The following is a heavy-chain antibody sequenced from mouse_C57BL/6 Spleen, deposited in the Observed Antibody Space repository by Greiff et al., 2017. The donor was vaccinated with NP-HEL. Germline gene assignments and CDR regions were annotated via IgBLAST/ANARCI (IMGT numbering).Heavy chain of an antibody. CDR2: ISSGSSTI. D-gene: IGHD2-2*01. J-gene: IGHJ4*01. V-gene: IGHV5-17*01. Sequence: EVKLEESGGGLVKPGGSLKLSCAASGFTFSDYGMHWVRQAPEKGLEWVAYISSGSSTIYYADTVKGRFTISRDNAKNTLFLQMTSLRSVDTAMYYCARWLPRGYYAMDYWGQGTSVTVSS. CDR3: ARWLPRGYYAMDY. CDR1: GFTFSDYG.